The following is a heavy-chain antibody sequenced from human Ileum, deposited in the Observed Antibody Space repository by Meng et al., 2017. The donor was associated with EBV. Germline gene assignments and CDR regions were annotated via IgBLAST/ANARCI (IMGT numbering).Heavy chain of an antibody. Sequence: QVQLTGSGPGPVKLSGTLSLTCDVSGVSISGNYWSWIRQSPVKGLEWIGFFYEGTTNYNPSLKSRVTIAAGPANNQISLRLSSVTSADTAVYYCAKGGQWDPLDSWGRGILVTVSS. V-gene: IGHV4-59*01. J-gene: IGHJ4*02. D-gene: IGHD1-26*01. CDR3: AKGGQWDPLDS. CDR1: GVSISGNY. CDR2: FYEGTT.